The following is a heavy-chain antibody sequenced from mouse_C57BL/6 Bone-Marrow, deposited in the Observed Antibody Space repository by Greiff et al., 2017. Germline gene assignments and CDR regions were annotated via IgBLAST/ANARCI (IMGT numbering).Heavy chain of an antibody. CDR3: ARRGVTTVVQLGYSFDY. D-gene: IGHD1-1*01. CDR2: ILPGSGST. CDR1: GYTFTGYW. Sequence: QVQLQQSGAELMKPGASVKLSCTATGYTFTGYWLEWVKQRPGHGLEWIGEILPGSGSTNYNEKFKGKATFTADTSSNAAYMQLSSLTTEDSAIYYCARRGVTTVVQLGYSFDYWGQGTTLTVSS. J-gene: IGHJ2*01. V-gene: IGHV1-9*01.